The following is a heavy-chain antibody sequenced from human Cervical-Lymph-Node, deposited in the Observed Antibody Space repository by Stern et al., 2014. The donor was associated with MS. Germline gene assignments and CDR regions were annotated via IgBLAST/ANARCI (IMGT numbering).Heavy chain of an antibody. Sequence: QVQLQESGPGLVKPSQTLSLTCTVSGGSISTGGYFWSWIRQHPGKGLEWIGFIYHSGSTYYNPSLKSRVPISVDTSKTQSSLNLSSVTAADTAVYYCARKGAIVPAAIENWFDSWGQGTLVTVSS. V-gene: IGHV4-31*03. CDR2: IYHSGST. D-gene: IGHD2-2*01. CDR3: ARKGAIVPAAIENWFDS. J-gene: IGHJ5*01. CDR1: GGSISTGGYF.